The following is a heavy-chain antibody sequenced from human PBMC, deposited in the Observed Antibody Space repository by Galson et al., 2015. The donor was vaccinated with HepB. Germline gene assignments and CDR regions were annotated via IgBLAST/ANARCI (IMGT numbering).Heavy chain of an antibody. J-gene: IGHJ4*02. V-gene: IGHV4-31*03. CDR2: IYYSGST. CDR3: AREGIAAAGL. Sequence: TLSLTCTVSGDSISSSDYYWSWIRQHPGKGLEWIGCIYYSGSTYYNPSLKSRVTISVDTSKNQFSLKLSSVTAADTAVYYCAREGIAAAGLWGQGTLVTVSS. CDR1: GDSISSSDYY. D-gene: IGHD6-13*01.